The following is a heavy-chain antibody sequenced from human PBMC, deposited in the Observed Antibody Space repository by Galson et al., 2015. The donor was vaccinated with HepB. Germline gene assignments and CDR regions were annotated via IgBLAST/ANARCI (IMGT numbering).Heavy chain of an antibody. Sequence: SVKVSCKASGGTFSSYAISWVRQAPGQGLEWMGRIIPILGIANYAQKFQGRVTITADKSTSTAYMELSSLRSEDTAVYYCASPSIAARQLGYFQHWGQGTLVTVSS. J-gene: IGHJ1*01. V-gene: IGHV1-69*04. D-gene: IGHD6-6*01. CDR1: GGTFSSYA. CDR2: IIPILGIA. CDR3: ASPSIAARQLGYFQH.